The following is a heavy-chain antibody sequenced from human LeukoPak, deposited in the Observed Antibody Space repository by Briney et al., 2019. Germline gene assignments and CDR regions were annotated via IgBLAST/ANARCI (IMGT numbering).Heavy chain of an antibody. CDR3: ARDSDDSSGSQGGVAFDI. CDR1: GGTFSSYA. Sequence: SVKVSCKASGGTFSSYAISWVRQAPEQGLEWMGGIIPIFGTANYAQKFQGRVTITADESTSTAYMELSSLRSEDTAVYYCARDSDDSSGSQGGVAFDIWGQGTMVTVSS. CDR2: IIPIFGTA. V-gene: IGHV1-69*01. J-gene: IGHJ3*02. D-gene: IGHD3-22*01.